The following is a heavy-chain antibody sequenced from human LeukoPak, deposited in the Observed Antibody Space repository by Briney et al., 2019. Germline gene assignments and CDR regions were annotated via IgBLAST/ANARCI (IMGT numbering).Heavy chain of an antibody. Sequence: ASVKVSCKASGYTFTSYAISWVRQAPGQGLEWMGWINTYTYNGNTNYAQKLQGRVTMTTDTSTSTAYMELRSLTSDDTALNYCARDIGDIVGASDYWGQGTLVTVSS. CDR2: INTYTYNGNT. CDR1: GYTFTSYA. J-gene: IGHJ4*02. CDR3: ARDIGDIVGASDY. D-gene: IGHD1-26*01. V-gene: IGHV1-18*01.